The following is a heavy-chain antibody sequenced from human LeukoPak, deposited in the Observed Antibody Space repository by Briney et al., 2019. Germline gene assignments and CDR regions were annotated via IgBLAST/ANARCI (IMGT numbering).Heavy chain of an antibody. Sequence: GGSLRLSCAASGFTFSSYAVSWVRQPPGKGLEWVSAISGSDGSTYYVDSVKGRFTISRDNFKNTLYLQMNSLRLEDTTTYYCARTRGNAFDIWGQGTMVTVSS. J-gene: IGHJ3*02. V-gene: IGHV3-23*01. D-gene: IGHD3-16*01. CDR1: GFTFSSYA. CDR3: ARTRGNAFDI. CDR2: ISGSDGST.